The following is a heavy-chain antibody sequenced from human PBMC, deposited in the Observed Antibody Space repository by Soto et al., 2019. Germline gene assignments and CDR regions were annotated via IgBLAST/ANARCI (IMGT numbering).Heavy chain of an antibody. Sequence: GGSLRLSCAGSGFIVNGKKYITWVRQAPGKGLDWVSGFYLADGTYYADSVKGRFTVSIDSSKNTVYLQMNNLSPEDTAVYYCATWLLREHAFDIWGLGTMFTVSS. V-gene: IGHV3-53*01. CDR3: ATWLLREHAFDI. CDR1: GFIVNGKKY. D-gene: IGHD2-15*01. J-gene: IGHJ3*02. CDR2: FYLADGT.